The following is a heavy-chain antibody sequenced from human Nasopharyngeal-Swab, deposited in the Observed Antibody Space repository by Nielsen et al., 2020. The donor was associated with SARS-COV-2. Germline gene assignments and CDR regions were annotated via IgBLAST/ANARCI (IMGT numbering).Heavy chain of an antibody. Sequence: QPPGRGLEWLGGIIPIFGTANYAQKFQGRATITADKSTSTAYMELSSQRSEDTAVYYCARVGSRGGNALDIWGQGTMVTVSS. CDR3: ARVGSRGGNALDI. D-gene: IGHD1-26*01. CDR2: IIPIFGTA. V-gene: IGHV1-69*06. J-gene: IGHJ3*02.